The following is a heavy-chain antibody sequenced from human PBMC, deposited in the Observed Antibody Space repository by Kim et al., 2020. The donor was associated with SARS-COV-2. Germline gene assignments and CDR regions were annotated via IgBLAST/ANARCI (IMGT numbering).Heavy chain of an antibody. CDR2: IRSKANSYAT. D-gene: IGHD3-10*01. Sequence: GGSLRLSCAASGFTFSGSAMHWVRQASGKGLEWVGRIRSKANSYATAYAASVKGRFTISRDDSKNTAYLQMNSLKTEDTAVYYCRGMVRGENYWGQGTLVTVSS. CDR1: GFTFSGSA. V-gene: IGHV3-73*01. J-gene: IGHJ4*02. CDR3: RGMVRGENY.